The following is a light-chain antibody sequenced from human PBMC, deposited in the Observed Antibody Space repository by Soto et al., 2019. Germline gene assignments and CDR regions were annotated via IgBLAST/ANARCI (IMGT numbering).Light chain of an antibody. CDR3: SSYRSTSNYV. CDR2: EVS. V-gene: IGLV2-14*01. CDR1: SSDVGNYKY. Sequence: QSVLTQPASVSGSPGQSITISCTGTSSDVGNYKYVSWYQQHPGKAPKLMIYEVSNRPSGVSSRFSGSKSGNTASLTISGLQAEDEADYYCSSYRSTSNYVFGSGTKVTVL. J-gene: IGLJ1*01.